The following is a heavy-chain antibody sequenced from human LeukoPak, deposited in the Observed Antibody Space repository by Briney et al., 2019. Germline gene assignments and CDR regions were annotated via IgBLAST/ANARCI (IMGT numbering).Heavy chain of an antibody. V-gene: IGHV1-2*02. CDR2: INPNSGGT. D-gene: IGHD3-10*01. CDR3: ARAPHFYGSGSCWFDP. J-gene: IGHJ5*02. CDR1: GYTFTGYY. Sequence: ASVKVSCKASGYTFTGYYMHWVRQAPGQGLEWMGWINPNSGGTNYAQKFQGRVTMTRDTSISTAYMELSRLRSDDTAVYYCARAPHFYGSGSCWFDPWGQGTLVTVSS.